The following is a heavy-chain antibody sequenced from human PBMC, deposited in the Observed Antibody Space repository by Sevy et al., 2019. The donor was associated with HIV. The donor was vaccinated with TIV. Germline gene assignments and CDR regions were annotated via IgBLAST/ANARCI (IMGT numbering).Heavy chain of an antibody. CDR3: ARLHYYGSGSEEGD. CDR2: IYYSGRT. V-gene: IGHV4-39*01. Sequence: SETLSLTCTVSGGSITSSNYYWGWIRQAPGKGLEWIASIYYSGRTYYNPSLESRVTISVDTSKNQFSLKLSFVTAADTAVYYSARLHYYGSGSEEGDWCQGTLVTVSS. D-gene: IGHD3-10*01. J-gene: IGHJ4*02. CDR1: GGSITSSNYY.